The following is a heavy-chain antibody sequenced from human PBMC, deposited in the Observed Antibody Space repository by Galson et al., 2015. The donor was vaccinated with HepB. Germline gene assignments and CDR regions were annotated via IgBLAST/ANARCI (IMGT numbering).Heavy chain of an antibody. D-gene: IGHD6-6*01. CDR3: ARARYSSSPPDY. CDR1: GYTFSNYG. J-gene: IGHJ4*02. CDR2: ISVYNGNT. V-gene: IGHV1-18*01. Sequence: SVKVSCKASGYTFSNYGISWVRQAPGQGLEWMGWISVYNGNTNYTQRFQGRVTMTTDTSTKTAYMELRSLRSDDTAVYYYARARYSSSPPDYWGQGTLVTVSS.